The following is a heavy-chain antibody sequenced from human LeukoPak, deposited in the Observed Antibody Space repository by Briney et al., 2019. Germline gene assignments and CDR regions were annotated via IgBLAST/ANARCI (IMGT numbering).Heavy chain of an antibody. CDR3: ARDCSYIYYYGSAPREGADAFDI. Sequence: GASVKVSCKASGNTFTSYAITWVRQAPGQGLEWMGWISAYNGNTNYAQKLQGRVTMTTDTSTSTAYMELRSLRSDDTAVYYCARDCSYIYYYGSAPREGADAFDIWGQGTMVTVSS. D-gene: IGHD3-10*01. CDR1: GNTFTSYA. V-gene: IGHV1-18*01. CDR2: ISAYNGNT. J-gene: IGHJ3*02.